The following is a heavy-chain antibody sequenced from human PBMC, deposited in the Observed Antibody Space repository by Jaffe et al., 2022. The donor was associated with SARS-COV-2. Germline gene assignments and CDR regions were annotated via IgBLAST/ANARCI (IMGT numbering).Heavy chain of an antibody. CDR1: GYTVTDYA. V-gene: IGHV7-4-1*02. CDR3: ARTYYYEISASYGSLYYFDY. CDR2: INTKTGNP. Sequence: QVQLVQSGSELKKPGASVKVSCKASGYTVTDYAMNWVRQAPGQGLEWMGWINTKTGNPTYAQGFTGRFVFSLDTSVNTAYLQISSLQAEDTAVYFCARTYYYEISASYGSLYYFDYWGQGTQVTVSS. D-gene: IGHD3-22*01. J-gene: IGHJ4*02.